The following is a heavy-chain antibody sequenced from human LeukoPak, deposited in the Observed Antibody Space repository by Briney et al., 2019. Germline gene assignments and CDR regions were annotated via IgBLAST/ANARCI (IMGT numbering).Heavy chain of an antibody. V-gene: IGHV1-69*13. CDR2: IIPIFTTA. CDR3: ARVGGSGSYTSHYFDY. Sequence: GASVKVSCKASGDTFSSYAISWVRQAPGQGLEWMGGIIPIFTTANHAQKFQGRVTITADESTSTAYMELSSLRSEDTAVYYCARVGGSGSYTSHYFDYWGQGTLVTVSS. J-gene: IGHJ4*02. D-gene: IGHD3-10*01. CDR1: GDTFSSYA.